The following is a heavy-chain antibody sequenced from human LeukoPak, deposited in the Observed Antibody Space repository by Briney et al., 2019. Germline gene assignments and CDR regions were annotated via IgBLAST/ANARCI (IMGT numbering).Heavy chain of an antibody. CDR1: GGSISSYY. D-gene: IGHD3-22*01. Sequence: SETLSLTCTVSGGSISSYYWSWIRQPPGKGLEWIGYIYYRSTNYNPSLKSRVTISIDTSKNQLSLKLSSVTAAETAVYYCARHYDNDSYYYAHFDYWGQGTLVTVSS. CDR2: IYYRST. CDR3: ARHYDNDSYYYAHFDY. V-gene: IGHV4-59*08. J-gene: IGHJ4*01.